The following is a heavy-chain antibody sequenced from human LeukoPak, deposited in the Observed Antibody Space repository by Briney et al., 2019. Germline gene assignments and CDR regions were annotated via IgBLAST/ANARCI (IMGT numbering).Heavy chain of an antibody. Sequence: GGSLRLSCTASGFTFSSLAMTWVRQAPGKVLEWVSTIRSNGDTTYNADSVKGRFTISRDNSKNTLYLELNSLRVEDTATFYCAKGQELDDGVFDSWGQGTLVTVSS. CDR2: IRSNGDTT. J-gene: IGHJ4*02. CDR3: AKGQELDDGVFDS. CDR1: GFTFSSLA. V-gene: IGHV3-23*01. D-gene: IGHD1-1*01.